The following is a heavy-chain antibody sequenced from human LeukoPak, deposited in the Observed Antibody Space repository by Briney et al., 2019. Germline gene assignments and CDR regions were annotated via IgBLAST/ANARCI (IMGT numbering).Heavy chain of an antibody. CDR1: GFTFSGSA. CDR2: IRSKTNNYAT. J-gene: IGHJ3*02. Sequence: PGGSLRLSCAASGFTFSGSAIHWVRQASGEGLEGVGRIRSKTNNYATVYVASVQGRFTISRDDSKNKAYLKMNSLKSEDTAVYYCTRHQSIFGDAFDIWGQGTMVTVSS. D-gene: IGHD3-9*01. CDR3: TRHQSIFGDAFDI. V-gene: IGHV3-73*01.